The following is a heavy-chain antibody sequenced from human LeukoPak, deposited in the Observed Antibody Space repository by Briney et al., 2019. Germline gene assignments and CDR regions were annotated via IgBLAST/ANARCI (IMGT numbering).Heavy chain of an antibody. CDR1: GFTFTSYA. Sequence: PGGSLRLSCAASGFTFTSYAMTWVRQAPGKGLEWVSGISNSGSSTYYADSVKGRFTISRDNSKNTLYLQMNTLRAEDTAVYYCAKFRPVTSVAGTIFHYWGQGTLVTVSS. CDR3: AKFRPVTSVAGTIFHY. V-gene: IGHV3-23*01. J-gene: IGHJ4*02. D-gene: IGHD6-19*01. CDR2: ISNSGSST.